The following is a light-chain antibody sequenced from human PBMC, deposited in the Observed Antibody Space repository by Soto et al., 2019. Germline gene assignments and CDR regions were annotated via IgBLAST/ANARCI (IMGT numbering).Light chain of an antibody. J-gene: IGKJ2*01. CDR1: QSVSSY. V-gene: IGKV3-11*01. Sequence: EIVLTQSPATLSLSPGERATLSCRASQSVSSYLAWYQQKPGQAPRLLIYDASNTATGIPARFSGSGSGTDFPLTISSLEPEDFAVYYCQQRSNSPPYTFGQGTKLEIK. CDR3: QQRSNSPPYT. CDR2: DAS.